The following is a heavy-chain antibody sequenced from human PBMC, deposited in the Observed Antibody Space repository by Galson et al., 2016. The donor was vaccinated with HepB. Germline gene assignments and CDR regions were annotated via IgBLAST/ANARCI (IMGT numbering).Heavy chain of an antibody. V-gene: IGHV3-7*05. CDR3: ARGGWFYYDTSDDAGDF. D-gene: IGHD3-22*01. CDR1: AFSFSSYW. Sequence: SLRLSCAASAFSFSSYWMTWVRQAPGKGLEWVANINKDGSEENYADSVKGRFTISRDNAKNSLYLQMNGLRAEDTAGYYCARGGWFYYDTSDDAGDFWGQGILVTVSS. CDR2: INKDGSEE. J-gene: IGHJ4*02.